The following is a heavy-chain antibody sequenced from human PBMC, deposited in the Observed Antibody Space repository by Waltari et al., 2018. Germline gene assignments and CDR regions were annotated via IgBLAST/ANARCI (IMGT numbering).Heavy chain of an antibody. CDR3: ARAAAAAGIISIDY. D-gene: IGHD6-13*01. CDR2: IIPSFGPA. Sequence: QVQLVQSGAEVKQPGSSVKVSCKASGGPSSSNAIRWVRQAPGQGLEWMGGIIPSFGPANYAQKFQGRVTITADESTSTSYMELSILRSEDTAVYYCARAAAAAGIISIDYWGQGTLVTVSS. CDR1: GGPSSSNA. V-gene: IGHV1-69*01. J-gene: IGHJ4*02.